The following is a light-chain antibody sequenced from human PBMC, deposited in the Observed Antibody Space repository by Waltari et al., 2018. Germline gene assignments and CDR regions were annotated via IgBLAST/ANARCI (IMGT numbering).Light chain of an antibody. CDR1: YSLGYF. J-gene: IGKJ5*01. CDR2: SAA. Sequence: DIQMTQSPSSLSASVGHRVPLTCRSTYSLGYFLNWYQQRPGQTPDLLIYSAASLQDGVPSRFTGSGSGTVFTLNISSLQPEDSATYDCQQAYNTPSSTFGQGTRLEIK. V-gene: IGKV1-39*01. CDR3: QQAYNTPSST.